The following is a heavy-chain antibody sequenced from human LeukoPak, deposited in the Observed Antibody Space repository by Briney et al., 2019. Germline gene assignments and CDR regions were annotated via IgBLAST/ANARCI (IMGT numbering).Heavy chain of an antibody. V-gene: IGHV4-59*12. Sequence: SETLSLSCTVSGGSISSYYWSWIRQPPGKGLEWIGYISYSGSTNYNPSLKSRVTISVDTSKNQFSLRLSSVTAADTAVYYCARGEGSWGQGTLVTVSS. J-gene: IGHJ5*02. CDR1: GGSISSYY. CDR2: ISYSGST. D-gene: IGHD1-26*01. CDR3: ARGEGS.